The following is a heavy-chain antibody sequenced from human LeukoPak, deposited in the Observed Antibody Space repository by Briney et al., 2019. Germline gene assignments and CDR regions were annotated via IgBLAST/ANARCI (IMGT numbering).Heavy chain of an antibody. CDR2: IYHSGST. J-gene: IGHJ3*02. Sequence: PSETLSLTCTVSGYSISSGYYWGWIRQPPGKGLEWIGSIYHSGSTYYNPSLKSRVTISVDTSKNQFSLKLTSVTAADTAVYYCTRKGARSRLGGYKFDAFDIWGQGTMVTVSS. CDR1: GYSISSGYY. V-gene: IGHV4-38-2*02. CDR3: TRKGARSRLGGYKFDAFDI. D-gene: IGHD5-24*01.